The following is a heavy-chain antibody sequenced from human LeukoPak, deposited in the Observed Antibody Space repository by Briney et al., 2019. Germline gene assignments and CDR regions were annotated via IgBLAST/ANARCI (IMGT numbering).Heavy chain of an antibody. CDR2: NSSSSSYI. CDR3: ARKEVTTYYFDY. Sequence: PGGSLRLSCAASGFTFSSYSMNWVRQAPGKGLEWVSSNSSSSSYIYYADSVKGRFTISRDNAKNSLYLQMNSLRAEDTAVYYCARKEVTTYYFDYWGQGTLVTVSS. D-gene: IGHD3-3*01. V-gene: IGHV3-21*01. J-gene: IGHJ4*02. CDR1: GFTFSSYS.